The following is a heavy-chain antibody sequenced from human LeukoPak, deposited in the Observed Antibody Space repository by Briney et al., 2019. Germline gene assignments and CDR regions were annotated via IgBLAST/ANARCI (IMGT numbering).Heavy chain of an antibody. D-gene: IGHD3-16*01. J-gene: IGHJ4*02. V-gene: IGHV5-51*01. CDR2: IYPGDSDT. Sequence: GESLKISCKGSGYSFTSYWIGWVRQMPGKGLEGMGIIYPGDSDTRYSPSFQGQVTISADKSISTAYLQWSSLKASDTAMYYCARPGDYDYVWGSSSSDYFDYWGQGTLVTVSS. CDR3: ARPGDYDYVWGSSSSDYFDY. CDR1: GYSFTSYW.